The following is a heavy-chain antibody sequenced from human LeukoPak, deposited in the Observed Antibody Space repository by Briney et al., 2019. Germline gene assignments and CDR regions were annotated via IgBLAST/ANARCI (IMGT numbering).Heavy chain of an antibody. J-gene: IGHJ4*02. Sequence: ASVKVSCKASGYTFTGYYMHWVRQAPGQGLEWMGWINPNSGGTNYAEKFQGRVTMTRDTSISTAYMGLSRLRSDDTAVYYCARRRGGATNDYWGQGTLVTVSS. V-gene: IGHV1-2*02. CDR3: ARRRGGATNDY. CDR1: GYTFTGYY. CDR2: INPNSGGT. D-gene: IGHD1-26*01.